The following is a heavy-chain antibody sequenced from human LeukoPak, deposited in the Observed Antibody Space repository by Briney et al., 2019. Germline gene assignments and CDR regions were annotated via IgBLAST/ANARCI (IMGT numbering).Heavy chain of an antibody. V-gene: IGHV3-21*01. Sequence: PGGSLRLSCAASGFTFSSYGMHWVRQAPGKGLEWVSSISSSSSSYIYYADSVEGRFTISRDNAKNSLYLQMNSLRAEDTAVYFCARDLGSSGYGPMDVWGQGTTVIVSS. CDR1: GFTFSSYG. CDR3: ARDLGSSGYGPMDV. D-gene: IGHD3-22*01. J-gene: IGHJ6*02. CDR2: ISSSSSSYI.